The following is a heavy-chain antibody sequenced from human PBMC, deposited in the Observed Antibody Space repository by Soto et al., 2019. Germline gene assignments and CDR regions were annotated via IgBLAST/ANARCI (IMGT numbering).Heavy chain of an antibody. V-gene: IGHV4-31*03. CDR3: ARDLRFRGFYGMDV. D-gene: IGHD3-10*01. J-gene: IGHJ6*02. CDR1: GGSISSGGYY. Sequence: SETLSLTCTVSGGSISSGGYYWSWIRQHPGKGLEWIGYIYYSGSAYYNPSLKSRVTISVDTSKNQFSLKLSSVTAADTAVYYCARDLRFRGFYGMDVWGQGTTVTVSS. CDR2: IYYSGSA.